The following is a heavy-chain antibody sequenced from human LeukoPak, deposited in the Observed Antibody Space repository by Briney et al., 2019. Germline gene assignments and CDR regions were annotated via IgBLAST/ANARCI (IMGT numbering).Heavy chain of an antibody. V-gene: IGHV4-59*01. CDR2: IYYSGST. J-gene: IGHJ3*02. CDR3: ARVTGDTAFDI. CDR1: GGSISSYY. Sequence: PSETLFLTCTVSGGSISSYYWSWIRQPPGKGLEWIGYIYYSGSTNYNPSLKSRVTISVDTSKNQFSLKLSSVTAADTAVYYCARVTGDTAFDIWGQGAMVTVSS. D-gene: IGHD7-27*01.